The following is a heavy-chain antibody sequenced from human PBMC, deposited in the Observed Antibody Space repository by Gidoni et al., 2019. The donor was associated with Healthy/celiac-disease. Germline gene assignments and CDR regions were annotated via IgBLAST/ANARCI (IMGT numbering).Heavy chain of an antibody. D-gene: IGHD6-13*01. Sequence: QVQLVESGGGVVQPGGSLRLSCAASGFTFRSYGMHWVRQAPGKGLEWVAFIRYDGSNKYYADSVKGRFTISRDNSKNTLYLQMNSLRAEDTAVYYCAKDLSLIAAAGIFDYWGQGTLVTVSS. CDR2: IRYDGSNK. J-gene: IGHJ4*02. CDR3: AKDLSLIAAAGIFDY. CDR1: GFTFRSYG. V-gene: IGHV3-30*02.